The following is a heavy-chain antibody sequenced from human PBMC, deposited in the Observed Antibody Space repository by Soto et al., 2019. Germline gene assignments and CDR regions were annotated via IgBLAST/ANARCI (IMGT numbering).Heavy chain of an antibody. CDR1: GFTFSTYS. CDR2: ISSSSSYI. CDR3: ARGGTLVGAATTSAFDV. V-gene: IGHV3-21*01. Sequence: EVQLVESGGGLVKPGGSLRLSCAASGFTFSTYSMNWVRQPTGKVLEWVSFISSSSSYIHYADSVKGRFTISRDNAKDSLYLQMNTLRAEDTAVYYCARGGTLVGAATTSAFDVWGQGTMVTVSS. D-gene: IGHD1-26*01. J-gene: IGHJ3*01.